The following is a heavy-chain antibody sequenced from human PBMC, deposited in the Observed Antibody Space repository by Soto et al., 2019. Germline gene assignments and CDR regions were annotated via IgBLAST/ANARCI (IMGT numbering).Heavy chain of an antibody. D-gene: IGHD2-21*01. CDR1: GFTFSRHN. V-gene: IGHV3-30*18. Sequence: QVQLVESGGGVVQPGRSLRLSCGASGFTFSRHNIHWVRQAPGKGLEWVAAVLYDGSNEYYADSVKGRFTISRNNSKNTMDLQMNSRRSEETAVYYCAKGEFEYSGGFNDYLDVWGKGTKVTVS. CDR2: VLYDGSNE. J-gene: IGHJ6*03. CDR3: AKGEFEYSGGFNDYLDV.